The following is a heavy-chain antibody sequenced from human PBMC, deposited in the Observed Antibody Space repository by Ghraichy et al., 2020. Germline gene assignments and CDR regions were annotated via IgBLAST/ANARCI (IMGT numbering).Heavy chain of an antibody. V-gene: IGHV4-34*01. CDR1: GGSFSGYY. J-gene: IGHJ4*02. CDR3: ARGPPSGALSSSSGIDY. D-gene: IGHD6-6*01. Sequence: SETLSLTCAVYGGSFSGYYWSWIRQPPGKGLEWIGEINHSGSTNYNPSLKSRVTISVDTSKNQFSLKLSSVTAADTAVYYCARGPPSGALSSSSGIDYWGQGTLVTVSS. CDR2: INHSGST.